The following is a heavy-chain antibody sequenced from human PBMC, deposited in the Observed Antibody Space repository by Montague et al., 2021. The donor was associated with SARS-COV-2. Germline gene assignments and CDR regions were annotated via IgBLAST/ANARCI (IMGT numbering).Heavy chain of an antibody. CDR2: IYYSGST. V-gene: IGHV4-39*01. Sequence: SQSLSLIYIVSGGSISSSSYHWGWIRQPPGKGLEWIGTIYYSGSTYYNPSLKSRVTISVDTSKNQFSLKLSSVTAADTAVYYCARLRYYGGNSGFQGLVDYWGQGALVTVSS. J-gene: IGHJ4*02. CDR1: GGSISSSSYH. CDR3: ARLRYYGGNSGFQGLVDY. D-gene: IGHD4-23*01.